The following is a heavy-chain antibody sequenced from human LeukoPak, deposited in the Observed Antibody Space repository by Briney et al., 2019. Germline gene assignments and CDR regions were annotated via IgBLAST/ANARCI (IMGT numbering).Heavy chain of an antibody. D-gene: IGHD1-26*01. J-gene: IGHJ4*02. Sequence: PGGSLRLSCAASGFTFSSYAMSWVRQAPGKGLEWVSAISGSGGSTYYADSVKGRFTISRDNSKNTLYLQMNSLRAEDTAVYYCAKEPLIVGATSDYFDYWGQGTLVTVSS. CDR1: GFTFSSYA. CDR3: AKEPLIVGATSDYFDY. CDR2: ISGSGGST. V-gene: IGHV3-23*01.